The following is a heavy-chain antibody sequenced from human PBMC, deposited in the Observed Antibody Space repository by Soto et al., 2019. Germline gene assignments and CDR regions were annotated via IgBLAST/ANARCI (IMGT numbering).Heavy chain of an antibody. Sequence: SETLSLTCTVSGGSISSYYWSWIRQPPGKGLEWIGYMFYSGSTKYNPSLKSRVTISVDRSRNQFSLKLSSVTAADTAVYYCARFDQVSYYFDYWGQGTLVTVSS. J-gene: IGHJ4*02. CDR1: GGSISSYY. V-gene: IGHV4-59*01. CDR3: ARFDQVSYYFDY. CDR2: MFYSGST.